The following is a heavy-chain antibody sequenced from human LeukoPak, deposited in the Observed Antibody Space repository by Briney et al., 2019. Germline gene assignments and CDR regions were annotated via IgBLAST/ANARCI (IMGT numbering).Heavy chain of an antibody. CDR3: ARSEGGELWFSY. CDR2: INHSGST. CDR1: GGSLSGYY. Sequence: SETLSLTCAVYGGSLSGYYWSWIRQPPGKGLEWTGEINHSGSTNYNPSLKSRVTISVDTSKNQFSLKLSSVTAADTAVYYCARSEGGELWFSYWGQGTLVTVSS. J-gene: IGHJ4*02. D-gene: IGHD5-18*01. V-gene: IGHV4-34*01.